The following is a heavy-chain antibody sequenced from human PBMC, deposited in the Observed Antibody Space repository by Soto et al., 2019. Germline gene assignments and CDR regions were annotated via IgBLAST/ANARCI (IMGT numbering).Heavy chain of an antibody. CDR3: VRERYYFDISGYGYFDY. CDR2: IYYSGST. D-gene: IGHD3-22*01. CDR1: DAPISSEEYY. V-gene: IGHV4-30-4*01. Sequence: SETLSLTCTVSDAPISSEEYYWGWIRQPPGKGLEWIAYIYYSGSTYYNPSLQSRVTISVDTSKNQFSLRLSSVTAADTAVYYCVRERYYFDISGYGYFDYWGQGALVTVSS. J-gene: IGHJ4*02.